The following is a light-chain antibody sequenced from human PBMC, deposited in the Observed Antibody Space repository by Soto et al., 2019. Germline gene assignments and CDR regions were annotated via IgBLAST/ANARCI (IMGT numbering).Light chain of an antibody. CDR3: QQYDDLPLT. J-gene: IGKJ4*01. V-gene: IGKV1-33*01. Sequence: DIQMTQSPSSLSASVGDRVTITCQASQDIKNYLSWYQQKPGKAPKLLIYDASNLQTGVPSRFIGSGSGTDFTFTISSLQPEGGARYFCQQYDDLPLTFGGGTKVEIK. CDR1: QDIKNY. CDR2: DAS.